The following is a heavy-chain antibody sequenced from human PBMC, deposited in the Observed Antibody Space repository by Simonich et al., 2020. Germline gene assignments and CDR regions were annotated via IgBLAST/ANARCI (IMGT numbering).Heavy chain of an antibody. D-gene: IGHD6-6*01. Sequence: EVQLVESGGGLVQPGGSLRLSCAASGFTFSSYEMHWVRQTPGKGVEWVSYISSIGSTIYYVDSVKCRLTSPRENAKNSLYLELNSSRAEDTAVYYCARDFRLQLVEIGTYYYYGMDVWGQGTTVTVSS. J-gene: IGHJ6*02. CDR3: ARDFRLQLVEIGTYYYYGMDV. V-gene: IGHV3-48*03. CDR1: GFTFSSYE. CDR2: ISSIGSTI.